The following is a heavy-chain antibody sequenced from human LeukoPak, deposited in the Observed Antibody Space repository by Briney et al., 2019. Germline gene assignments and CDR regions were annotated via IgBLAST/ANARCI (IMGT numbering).Heavy chain of an antibody. J-gene: IGHJ6*02. Sequence: SETLSLTCTVSGYSISSGYYWGWIRQPPGKGLEWIGSIYHSGSTNYNPSLKSRVTISVDKSKNQFSLKLSSVTAADTAVYYCARGRSITMVRGVYSPPYGMDVWGQGTTVTVSS. V-gene: IGHV4-38-2*02. CDR2: IYHSGST. D-gene: IGHD3-10*01. CDR3: ARGRSITMVRGVYSPPYGMDV. CDR1: GYSISSGYY.